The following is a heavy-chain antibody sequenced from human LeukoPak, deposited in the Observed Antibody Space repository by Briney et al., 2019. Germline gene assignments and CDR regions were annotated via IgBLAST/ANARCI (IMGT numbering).Heavy chain of an antibody. CDR2: IYYSGST. V-gene: IGHV4-39*01. J-gene: IGHJ6*03. D-gene: IGHD1-26*01. Sequence: SETLSLTCTVSGGSISSSSYYWGWIRQPPGKGLEWIGSIYYSGSTYYNPSLKSRVTISVDTSKNQFSLKLSSVTAADTAVYYCAGLLPYYYYMDVWGKGTTVTISS. CDR1: GGSISSSSYY. CDR3: AGLLPYYYYMDV.